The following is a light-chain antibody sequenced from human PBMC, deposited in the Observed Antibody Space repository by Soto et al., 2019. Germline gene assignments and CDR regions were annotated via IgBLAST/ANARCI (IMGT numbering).Light chain of an antibody. J-gene: IGLJ2*01. Sequence: QSVLTQPPSASGTPGQRVTISCSGTSTNIGRNPVYWYQQLPGTAPKLLIYGNDQRPSGVPDRFSGSKSGASASLAISGLRSEDEADYYCAAWDGSLSGVVFGGGTKVTVL. CDR3: AAWDGSLSGVV. CDR1: STNIGRNP. V-gene: IGLV1-47*02. CDR2: GND.